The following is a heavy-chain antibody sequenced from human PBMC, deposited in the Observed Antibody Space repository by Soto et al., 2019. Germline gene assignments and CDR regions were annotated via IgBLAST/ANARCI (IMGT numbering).Heavy chain of an antibody. J-gene: IGHJ4*02. CDR2: INPTVGST. D-gene: IGHD2-21*01. CDR3: ARDLAAGDL. Sequence: QVHLVQSGAEVKKPGASVKVSCKASGYIFINYYIHWVRQAPGHGLEWMAIINPTVGSTNYAQKFQGTVTLTMDTSTSTDYMELSSLTSEDTTMFYCARDLAAGDLWGQGTLVTVSS. V-gene: IGHV1-46*01. CDR1: GYIFINYY.